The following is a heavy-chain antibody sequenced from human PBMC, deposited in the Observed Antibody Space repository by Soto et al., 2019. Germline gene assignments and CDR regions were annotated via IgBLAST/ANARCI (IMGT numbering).Heavy chain of an antibody. D-gene: IGHD1-1*01. CDR3: ARGERGVMAFDI. V-gene: IGHV4-30-2*01. CDR2: IYHSGST. CDR1: GGSISSGGYS. J-gene: IGHJ3*02. Sequence: NPSETLSLTCAVSGGSISSGGYSWSWIRQPPGKGLEWIGYIYHSGSTYYNPSLKSRVTISVDRSKNQFSLKLSSVTAADTAVYYCARGERGVMAFDIWGQGTMVTVSS.